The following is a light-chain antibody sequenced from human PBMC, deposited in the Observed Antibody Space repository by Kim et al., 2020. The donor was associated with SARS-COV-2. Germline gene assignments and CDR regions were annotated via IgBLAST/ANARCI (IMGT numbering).Light chain of an antibody. V-gene: IGKV1-27*01. J-gene: IGKJ1*01. CDR1: QGISHS. CDR3: QKYDSAPWT. Sequence: ASVGDRVTITCRVSQGISHSLAWYRQKPGKVPMLLIYGASTLQSGVPSRFSGSGSGTDFTLTISSLQPEDAATYHCQKYDSAPWTFGQGTKVDIK. CDR2: GAS.